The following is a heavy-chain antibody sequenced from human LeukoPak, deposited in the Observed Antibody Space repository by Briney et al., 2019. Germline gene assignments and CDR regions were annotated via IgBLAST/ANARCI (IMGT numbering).Heavy chain of an antibody. D-gene: IGHD4/OR15-4a*01. CDR2: INPNSGGT. J-gene: IGHJ4*02. V-gene: IGHV1-2*02. Sequence: ASVKVSCKASGDSFTGYYMHWVRQAPGQGLEWMGWINPNSGGTNYAQKFQGRVTMTRDTSISTAYMELSRLRSDDTAVYYCARDILYGASDYWGQGTLVTVSS. CDR1: GDSFTGYY. CDR3: ARDILYGASDY.